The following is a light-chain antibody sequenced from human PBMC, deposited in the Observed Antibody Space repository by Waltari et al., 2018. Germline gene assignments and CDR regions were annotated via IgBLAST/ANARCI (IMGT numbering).Light chain of an antibody. J-gene: IGKJ1*01. CDR3: QQYNNWPPWT. CDR1: QSVGSN. CDR2: GAS. Sequence: ETVMTQSPATLSVSPGETATLSCRASQSVGSNLAWYQQKPGQAPRPLIYGASTRATGIPAKFSGSGSGTEFTLTISSLQSEDFAVYYCQQYNNWPPWTFGQGTKVEI. V-gene: IGKV3-15*01.